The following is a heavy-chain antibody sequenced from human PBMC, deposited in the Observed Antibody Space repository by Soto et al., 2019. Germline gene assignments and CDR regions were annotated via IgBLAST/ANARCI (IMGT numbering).Heavy chain of an antibody. J-gene: IGHJ6*02. V-gene: IGHV1-69*06. CDR1: GGTFSSYA. D-gene: IGHD6-6*01. CDR3: ARASEQLVRSYYYGMDV. CDR2: IIPIFGAA. Sequence: SVKVSCKASGGTFSSYAISWVRQAPGQGLEWMGGIIPIFGAANYAQKFQGRVTITADKSTSTAYMELSSLRSEDTAVYYCARASEQLVRSYYYGMDVWGQGTTVTVSS.